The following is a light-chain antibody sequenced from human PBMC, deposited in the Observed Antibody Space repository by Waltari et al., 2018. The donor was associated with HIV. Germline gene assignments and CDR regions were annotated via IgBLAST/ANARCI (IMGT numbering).Light chain of an antibody. J-gene: IGLJ3*02. CDR1: SSDVGGYAS. CDR2: EVI. Sequence: QSALTQPRSVSGSPGQSVTISCTGTSSDVGGYASVPWYLQHPGTVPKLIIYEVIKRPSGVPDRFSGSKSGNTASLTISGLQTEDEADYFCCSYAGTYTYVLFGGGTKLTVL. CDR3: CSYAGTYTYVL. V-gene: IGLV2-11*01.